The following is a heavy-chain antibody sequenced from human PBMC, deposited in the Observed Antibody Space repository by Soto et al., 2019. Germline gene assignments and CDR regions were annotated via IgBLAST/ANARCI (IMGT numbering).Heavy chain of an antibody. J-gene: IGHJ4*02. CDR3: ARRDRGGNGGKSFPF. CDR2: LYYSGSA. CDR1: AASSGRSSYF. Sequence: SETLSLTCTVSAASSGRSSYFWGWIRQPPGKGLEWIGSLYYSGSAYYNPSLYSRVTISADTSKDLLSLKLRSVTAADTAVYYCARRDRGGNGGKSFPFWGQGTLVTVSS. V-gene: IGHV4-39*01. D-gene: IGHD5-12*01.